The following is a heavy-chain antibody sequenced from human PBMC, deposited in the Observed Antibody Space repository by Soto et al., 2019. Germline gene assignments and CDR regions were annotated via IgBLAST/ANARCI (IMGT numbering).Heavy chain of an antibody. CDR1: GDSVSSGDYY. CDR3: ARVPIDTYMIYWSDP. J-gene: IGHJ5*02. CDR2: IYFSGRT. V-gene: IGHV4-61*08. D-gene: IGHD3-16*01. Sequence: SLSLTCTVSGDSVSSGDYYWTWIRQPPGKGLEWVGHIYFSGRTNYIPSLESRVTISLDTSKNQFSLKLTSVTAADTAVYYCARVPIDTYMIYWSDPWGQGTLVTVSS.